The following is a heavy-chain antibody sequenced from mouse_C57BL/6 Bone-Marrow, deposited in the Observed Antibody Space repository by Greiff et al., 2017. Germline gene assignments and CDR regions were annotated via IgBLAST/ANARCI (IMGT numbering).Heavy chain of an antibody. J-gene: IGHJ1*03. Sequence: LVKPGASVKLSCKASGYTFTEYTIHWVKQRSGQGLEWIGWFYPGSGSIKYNEKFKDKATLTADKSSSTVYMELSRLTSEDSAVYFCARHEEGLGTGTSWYFDVWGTGTTVTVSS. CDR2: FYPGSGSI. CDR3: ARHEEGLGTGTSWYFDV. CDR1: GYTFTEYT. V-gene: IGHV1-62-2*01. D-gene: IGHD4-1*01.